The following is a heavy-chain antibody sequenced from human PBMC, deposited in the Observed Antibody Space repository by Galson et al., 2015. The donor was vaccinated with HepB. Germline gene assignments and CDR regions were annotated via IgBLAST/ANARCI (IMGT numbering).Heavy chain of an antibody. J-gene: IGHJ4*02. V-gene: IGHV3-74*01. CDR3: AREDPLASFDY. CDR2: INSDDSST. Sequence: VRQAPGKGLVWVSGINSDDSSTIYADSVKGRFITSRDNAKNTLYLYMNSLRAEDTAVYYCAREDPLASFDYWGQGTLVTVSS.